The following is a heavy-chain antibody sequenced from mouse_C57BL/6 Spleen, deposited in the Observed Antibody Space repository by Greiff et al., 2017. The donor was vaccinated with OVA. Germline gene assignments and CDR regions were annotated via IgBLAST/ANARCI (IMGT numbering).Heavy chain of an antibody. Sequence: VKLQESGPELVKPGASVKISCKASGYAFSSSWMNWVKQRPGKGLEWIGRIYPGDGDTNYNGKFKGKATLTADKSSSTAYMQLSSLTSEDSAVYFCAREGVASFDYWGQGTTLTVSS. J-gene: IGHJ2*01. V-gene: IGHV1-82*01. CDR3: AREGVASFDY. D-gene: IGHD6-1*01. CDR2: IYPGDGDT. CDR1: GYAFSSSW.